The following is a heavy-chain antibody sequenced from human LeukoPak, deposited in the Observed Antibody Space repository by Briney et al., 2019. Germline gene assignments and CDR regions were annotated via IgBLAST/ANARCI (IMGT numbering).Heavy chain of an antibody. D-gene: IGHD1-26*01. CDR2: FDPEDGET. J-gene: IGHJ4*02. V-gene: IGHV1-24*01. CDR1: GYTLTELS. CDR3: ATPYSGSYYHY. Sequence: EASVTVSFTVSGYTLTELSMHWVRQAPGKGLEWMGGFDPEDGETIYAQKFQGRVTMTEDTSTDTAYMELSSLRSEDTAVYYCATPYSGSYYHYWGQGTLVTVSS.